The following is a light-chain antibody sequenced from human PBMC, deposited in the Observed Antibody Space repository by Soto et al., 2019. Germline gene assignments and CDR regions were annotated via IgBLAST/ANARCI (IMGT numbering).Light chain of an antibody. Sequence: AIHMTQSPSSLSASVGDRVTITCRASQGIRNDLGWYQKKPGKAPKLLIFAAFNLQSWVPSRFSGGRSGTDFTLTISSLQPEDFATYYCLQHFNFSWTFGQGTKVEIK. V-gene: IGKV1-6*01. J-gene: IGKJ1*01. CDR1: QGIRND. CDR2: AAF. CDR3: LQHFNFSWT.